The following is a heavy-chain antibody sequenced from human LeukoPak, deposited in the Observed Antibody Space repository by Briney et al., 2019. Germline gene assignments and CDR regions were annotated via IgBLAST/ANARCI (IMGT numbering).Heavy chain of an antibody. Sequence: GGSLRLSCAASGFTFSSYAMHWVRQAPGKGLEWVAVISYDGSNKYYADSVEGRFTISRDNSKNTLYLQMNSLRAEDTAVYYCAREGYDFWSGYNRGYFDYWGQGTLVTVSS. V-gene: IGHV3-30-3*01. CDR1: GFTFSSYA. J-gene: IGHJ4*02. CDR3: AREGYDFWSGYNRGYFDY. CDR2: ISYDGSNK. D-gene: IGHD3-3*01.